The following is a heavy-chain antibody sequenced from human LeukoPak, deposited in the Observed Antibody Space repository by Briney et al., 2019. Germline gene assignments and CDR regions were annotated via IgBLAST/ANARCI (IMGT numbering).Heavy chain of an antibody. CDR1: GFTVTTIA. CDR2: IGESDGRT. Sequence: GGSLRLSCAASGFTVTTIAMTWVRQAPGKGLEWVSVIGESDGRTYYADSVKGRFTISRDESKNTLYLQMNSLRAEDTAVYYCAKGPTDSCWEKLHDWGQGTLVTVSS. J-gene: IGHJ4*02. CDR3: AKGPTDSCWEKLHD. V-gene: IGHV3-23*01. D-gene: IGHD1-26*01.